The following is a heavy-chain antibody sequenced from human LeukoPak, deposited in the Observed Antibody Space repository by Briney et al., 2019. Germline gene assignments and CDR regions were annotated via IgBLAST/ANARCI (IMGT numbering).Heavy chain of an antibody. J-gene: IGHJ5*02. Sequence: SETLSLTCAVSGYSISSGYYWGWIRQPPGKGLEWIGSIYHSGSTYYNPSLKSRVTISVDTSKNQFSLKLSTMTAADTAVYYCASSPSRDNWFDPWGQGTLVTVSS. D-gene: IGHD2-2*01. V-gene: IGHV4-38-2*01. CDR1: GYSISSGYY. CDR2: IYHSGST. CDR3: ASSPSRDNWFDP.